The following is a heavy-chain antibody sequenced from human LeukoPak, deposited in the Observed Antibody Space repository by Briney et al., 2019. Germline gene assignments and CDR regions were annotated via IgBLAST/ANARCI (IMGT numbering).Heavy chain of an antibody. Sequence: ASVKVSCKASGYTFTSYDINWVRQATGQGLEWMGWMNPNSGNTGYAQMFQGRVTMTRNTSISTAYMELSSLRSEDTAVYYCARSRVGDIVVVPAAIRGRGGWFDPWGQGTLVTVSS. CDR2: MNPNSGNT. J-gene: IGHJ5*02. CDR1: GYTFTSYD. D-gene: IGHD2-2*02. V-gene: IGHV1-8*01. CDR3: ARSRVGDIVVVPAAIRGRGGWFDP.